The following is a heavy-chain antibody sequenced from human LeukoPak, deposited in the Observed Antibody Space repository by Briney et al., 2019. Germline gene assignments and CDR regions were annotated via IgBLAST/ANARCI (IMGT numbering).Heavy chain of an antibody. J-gene: IGHJ4*02. D-gene: IGHD2-8*01. Sequence: GGSLRLSCAASGFTFSNYAMNWVRQAPGKGLEWVSTISASGGNTYYADSVKGRFTISRDNSKNTLYLQMSSLRAEDTAVYSCAKFLWDCTHGFCYCLDYWGQGTLVTVSS. CDR2: ISASGGNT. V-gene: IGHV3-23*01. CDR1: GFTFSNYA. CDR3: AKFLWDCTHGFCYCLDY.